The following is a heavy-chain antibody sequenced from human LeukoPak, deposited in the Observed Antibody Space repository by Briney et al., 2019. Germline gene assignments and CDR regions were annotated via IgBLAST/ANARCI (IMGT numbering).Heavy chain of an antibody. V-gene: IGHV1-18*01. J-gene: IGHJ4*02. D-gene: IGHD2-8*01. Sequence: ASVKVSCKASGYTFTSYGNSWVREAPGQGLEWMGWISAYNGNTNYAQKLQGRVTMTTDTSTSTAYMELRSLRSDDTAMYYCARAFTPLRDSTNGVCYPSDYWGQETLVTVSS. CDR3: ARAFTPLRDSTNGVCYPSDY. CDR1: GYTFTSYG. CDR2: ISAYNGNT.